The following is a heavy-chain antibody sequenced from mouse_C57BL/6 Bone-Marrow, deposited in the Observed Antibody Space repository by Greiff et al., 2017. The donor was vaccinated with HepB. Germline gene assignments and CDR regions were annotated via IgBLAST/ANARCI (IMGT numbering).Heavy chain of an antibody. CDR3: SRRGGWLRYFDV. D-gene: IGHD2-3*01. J-gene: IGHJ1*03. CDR2: IYPGNSDT. Sequence: EVQLQQSGTVLARPGASVKMSCKTSGYTFTSYWMHWVKQRPGQGLEWIGAIYPGNSDTSYNQKFKGKAKLTAVTSASTAYMELSSLTNEDSAVYYCSRRGGWLRYFDVWGTGTTVTVSS. V-gene: IGHV1-5*01. CDR1: GYTFTSYW.